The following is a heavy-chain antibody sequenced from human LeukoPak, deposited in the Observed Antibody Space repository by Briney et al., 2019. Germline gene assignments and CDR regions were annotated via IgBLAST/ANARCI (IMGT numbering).Heavy chain of an antibody. CDR1: GGTFSSYA. J-gene: IGHJ5*02. D-gene: IGHD6-13*01. CDR3: ARLPLYSSSWYGWFDP. V-gene: IGHV1-69*06. CDR2: IIPIFGTA. Sequence: SVKVSCKASGGTFSSYAISWVRQAPGQGLEWMGGIIPIFGTANYAKKFQGRVTITADKSTSTAYMELSSLRSEDTAVYYCARLPLYSSSWYGWFDPWGQGTLVTVSS.